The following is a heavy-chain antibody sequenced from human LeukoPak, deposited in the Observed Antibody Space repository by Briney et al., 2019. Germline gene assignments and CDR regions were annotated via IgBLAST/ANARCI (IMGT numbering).Heavy chain of an antibody. V-gene: IGHV3-74*01. CDR1: GFTFSNYW. CDR3: VRLKGGY. CDR2: INGDSSTT. J-gene: IGHJ4*02. D-gene: IGHD1-26*01. Sequence: PGGSLRLSRAASGFTFSNYWMHWVRQAPGKGLVWVSRINGDSSTTAYADSVKGRFTISRDNAKNTAYLQINSLRAEDTAVYYCVRLKGGYWGQGTLVTVSS.